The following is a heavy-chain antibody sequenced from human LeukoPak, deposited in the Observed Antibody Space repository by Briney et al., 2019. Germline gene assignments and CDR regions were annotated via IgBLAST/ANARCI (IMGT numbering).Heavy chain of an antibody. Sequence: GGSLRLSCVASGFTFSSYEMNWVRQAPGKGLEWVSYISSSGSNIYYADSVKGRFTISRDNAKNSLFLQMNSLRVEDTAVYYCAGYNWNYGPHWFDPWGKGTMVTVSS. V-gene: IGHV3-48*03. CDR2: ISSSGSNI. CDR3: AGYNWNYGPHWFDP. J-gene: IGHJ5*02. CDR1: GFTFSSYE. D-gene: IGHD1-7*01.